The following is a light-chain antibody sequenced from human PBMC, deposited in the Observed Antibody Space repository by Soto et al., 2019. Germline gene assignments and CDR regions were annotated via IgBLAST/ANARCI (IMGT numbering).Light chain of an antibody. J-gene: IGKJ4*01. CDR3: QQYNGWPLT. CDR2: VAS. V-gene: IGKV3-15*01. CDR1: QSVSSN. Sequence: EIVMTQSPATLSVSPGERATLSCRASQSVSSNLAWYQQKPGQTPKLLIYVASTTATGIPARFSGSGSGTEFTLTISSLQSEYFAVYYCQQYNGWPLTVGGGTKVEFK.